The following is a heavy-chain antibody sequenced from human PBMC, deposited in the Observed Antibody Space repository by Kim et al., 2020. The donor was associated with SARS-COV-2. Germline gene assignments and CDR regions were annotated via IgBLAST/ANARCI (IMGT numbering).Heavy chain of an antibody. CDR3: ARERAYSSSWTRGMDV. J-gene: IGHJ6*02. CDR2: IYYSGST. CDR1: GGSISSGGYY. V-gene: IGHV4-31*03. Sequence: SETLSLTCTVSGGSISSGGYYWSWIRQHPGKGLEWIGYIYYSGSTYYNPSLKSRVTISVDTSKNQFSLKLSSVTAADTAVYYCARERAYSSSWTRGMDVWGQGTTVTVSS. D-gene: IGHD6-13*01.